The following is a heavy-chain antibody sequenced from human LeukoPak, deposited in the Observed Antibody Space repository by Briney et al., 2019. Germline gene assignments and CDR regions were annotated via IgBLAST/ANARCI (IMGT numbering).Heavy chain of an antibody. CDR1: GFTFSNYS. V-gene: IGHV3-21*01. D-gene: IGHD4-17*01. Sequence: GGSLRLSCAASGFTFSNYSMNWVRQAPGKGLEWVSSISSSSSYIYYADSVKGRFTISRDNAKNSLYLQMNSLRAEDTAVYYCARYQGYDYGDYVPLVGFDYWGQGTLVTVSS. CDR2: ISSSSSYI. CDR3: ARYQGYDYGDYVPLVGFDY. J-gene: IGHJ4*02.